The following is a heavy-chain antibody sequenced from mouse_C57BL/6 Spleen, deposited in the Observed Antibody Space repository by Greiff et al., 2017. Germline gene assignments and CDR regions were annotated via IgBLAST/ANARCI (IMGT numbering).Heavy chain of an antibody. J-gene: IGHJ2*01. Sequence: VQLQQPGAELVMPGASVKLSCKASGYTFTSYWMHWVKQRPGQGLEWIGEIDPSDSYTNYNQKFKGKSTLTVDKSSSTAYMQLSSLTSEDSAVYYCARRRTGTLYYFDYWGQGTTRTVSS. V-gene: IGHV1-69*01. CDR2: IDPSDSYT. CDR1: GYTFTSYW. D-gene: IGHD4-1*01. CDR3: ARRRTGTLYYFDY.